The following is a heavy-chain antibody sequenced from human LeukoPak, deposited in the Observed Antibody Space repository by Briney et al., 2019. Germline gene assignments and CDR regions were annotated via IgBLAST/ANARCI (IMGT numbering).Heavy chain of an antibody. J-gene: IGHJ4*02. Sequence: GSSLRLSCAVSRFTFSSSDYGIHWVRQAPGKGLEWVSDVSGSGGSTYYADSVKGRFTISRDNSKNTLYLQMNSLRAEDTAIYYCAKEERYCSSISCYNDYWGQGTLVTVSS. CDR2: VSGSGGST. D-gene: IGHD2-2*02. V-gene: IGHV3-23*01. CDR3: AKEERYCSSISCYNDY. CDR1: RFTFSSSDYG.